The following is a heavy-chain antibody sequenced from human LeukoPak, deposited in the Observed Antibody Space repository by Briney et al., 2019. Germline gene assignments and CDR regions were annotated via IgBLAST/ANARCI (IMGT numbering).Heavy chain of an antibody. D-gene: IGHD1-26*01. Sequence: GASVKVSCKAYGYTFSSYGISWVRQAPGQGLEWMGRIIPILGIANYAQKFQGRVTITADKSTSTAYMELSSLRSEDTAVYYCARAHSGSYFAYWGQGTLVTVSS. V-gene: IGHV1-69*04. CDR1: GYTFSSYG. J-gene: IGHJ4*02. CDR2: IIPILGIA. CDR3: ARAHSGSYFAY.